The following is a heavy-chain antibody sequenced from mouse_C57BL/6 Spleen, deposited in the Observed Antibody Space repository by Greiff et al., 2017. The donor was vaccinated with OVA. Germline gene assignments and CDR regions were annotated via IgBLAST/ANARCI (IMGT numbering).Heavy chain of an antibody. CDR3: ARNAMDY. CDR1: GYTFTSYW. CDR2: IDPAGSYT. Sequence: QVQLQQPGAELVMPGASVKLSCKASGYTFTSYWMHWVKQRPGQGLEWIAEIDPAGSYTNYNQKFKGQSTLTVDKSSNTAYMQLSSLTSEDSAVYYCARNAMDYWGQGTSVTVSS. J-gene: IGHJ4*01. V-gene: IGHV1-69*01.